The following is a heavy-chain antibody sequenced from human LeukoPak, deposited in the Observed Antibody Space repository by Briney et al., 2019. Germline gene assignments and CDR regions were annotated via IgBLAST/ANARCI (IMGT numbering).Heavy chain of an antibody. V-gene: IGHV4-39*01. J-gene: IGHJ4*02. Sequence: SETLSLTCTVSGGSISSSSFYWGWVRQPPGKGLEWIGSIYYSGSTYYSPSLKSRLTISVDTSKNQFSLKLSSVTAADTAVYYCATLGLLRGAGFNLATHFDYWGQGTLVAVSS. CDR2: IYYSGST. CDR3: ATLGLLRGAGFNLATHFDY. CDR1: GGSISSSSFY. D-gene: IGHD1-26*01.